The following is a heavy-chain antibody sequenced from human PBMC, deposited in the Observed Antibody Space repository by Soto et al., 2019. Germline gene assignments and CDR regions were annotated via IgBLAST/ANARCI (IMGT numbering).Heavy chain of an antibody. CDR1: GFTFSSYA. V-gene: IGHV3-23*01. D-gene: IGHD6-6*01. J-gene: IGHJ4*02. CDR3: AKALVPMPRAARPGAFCY. CDR2: ISGSGGST. Sequence: EVQLLESGGGLVQPGGSLRLSCAASGFTFSSYAMSWVRQAPGKGLEWVSAISGSGGSTYYADSVKGRFTISRDNSKKTLYLQIKSARDEDTAVCYCAKALVPMPRAARPGAFCYWGQGTLGTGSS.